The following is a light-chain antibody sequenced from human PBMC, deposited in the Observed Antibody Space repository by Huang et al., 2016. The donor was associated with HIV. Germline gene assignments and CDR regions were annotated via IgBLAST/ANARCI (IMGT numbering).Light chain of an antibody. CDR1: QSISNY. J-gene: IGKJ2*01. Sequence: DIQMTQSPSSLSASVGDRVTITCRASQSISNYLNWYLQKPGKAPKLLIYAASTLYTGVPSRFSGSGSGTDFTLTISSLQPEDFATYYCQQSYSTPQTFGQGTKLEIK. CDR2: AAS. CDR3: QQSYSTPQT. V-gene: IGKV1-39*01.